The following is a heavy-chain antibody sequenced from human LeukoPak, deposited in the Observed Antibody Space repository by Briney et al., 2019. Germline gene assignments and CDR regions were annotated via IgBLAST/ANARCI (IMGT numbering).Heavy chain of an antibody. CDR2: ISAYNGNT. V-gene: IGHV1-18*01. CDR3: ARVRITMIVVVIDFDY. D-gene: IGHD3-22*01. Sequence: GASVKVSCKASGYTFTSYGISWVRQAPGQGLEWMGWISAYNGNTNYAQKLQGRVTMTTDTSTSTAYMELRSLRSDDTAVYYCARVRITMIVVVIDFDYWGQGTLVTVSS. CDR1: GYTFTSYG. J-gene: IGHJ4*02.